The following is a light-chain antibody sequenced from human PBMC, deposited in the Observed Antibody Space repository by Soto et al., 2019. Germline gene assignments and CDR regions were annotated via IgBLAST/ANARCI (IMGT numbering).Light chain of an antibody. CDR1: QSVTNS. CDR2: GAS. J-gene: IGKJ1*01. CDR3: QQYNNWPRKT. V-gene: IGKV3D-15*01. Sequence: EIVLAQSPGTLSLSPGERATLSCRASQSVTNSFLAWYQQKPGQAPRLLIYGASRRATGIPARFSGSGSGTEFTLTISSLQSEDFAVYYCQQYNNWPRKTFGQGTKVDIK.